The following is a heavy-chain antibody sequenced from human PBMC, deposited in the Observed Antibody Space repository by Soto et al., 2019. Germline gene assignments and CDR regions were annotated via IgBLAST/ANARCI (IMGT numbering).Heavy chain of an antibody. CDR3: ARGGGSVGYFDF. D-gene: IGHD3-16*01. J-gene: IGHJ4*02. CDR1: GYTLYPYY. V-gene: IGHV1-18*04. CDR2: ISPNNVNA. Sequence: GAPVKVSRKASGYTLYPYYFSWVRQAPGQGLEWLGSISPNNVNANYGPKFQGRVTMTTDTSTTTAYLEVRSLRSDDTAVYYCARGGGSVGYFDFWGLGTLVTVSS.